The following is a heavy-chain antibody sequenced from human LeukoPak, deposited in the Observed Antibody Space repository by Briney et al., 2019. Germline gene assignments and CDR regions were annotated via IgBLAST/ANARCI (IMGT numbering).Heavy chain of an antibody. CDR3: ARVLEGSSGQHWYFDL. Sequence: SETLSLTCAVYGGSFSGYYWSWIRQPPGEGLEWIGEINHSGSTNYNPSLKSRVTISVDTSKNQFSLRLSSVTAADTAVYYCARVLEGSSGQHWYFDLWGRGTLVTVSS. D-gene: IGHD6-19*01. J-gene: IGHJ2*01. V-gene: IGHV4-34*01. CDR2: INHSGST. CDR1: GGSFSGYY.